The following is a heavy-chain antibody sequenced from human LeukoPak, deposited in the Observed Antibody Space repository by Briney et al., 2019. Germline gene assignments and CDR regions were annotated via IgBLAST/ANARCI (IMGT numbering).Heavy chain of an antibody. Sequence: GGSLRLSCAASGFTFSSYAMSWVRQAPGKGLEWVSAISGSGGSTYYADSVKGRFTISRDNSKNTLYLQMNSLRAEDTAVYYCAKDHIVVVPAALWGFDYWGQGTLVTVSS. CDR2: ISGSGGST. CDR3: AKDHIVVVPAALWGFDY. J-gene: IGHJ4*02. CDR1: GFTFSSYA. V-gene: IGHV3-23*01. D-gene: IGHD2-2*01.